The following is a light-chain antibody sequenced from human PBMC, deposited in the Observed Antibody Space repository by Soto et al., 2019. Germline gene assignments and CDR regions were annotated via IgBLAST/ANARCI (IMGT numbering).Light chain of an antibody. CDR2: GAS. CDR1: QSVSSSY. CDR3: QQYGSSPGT. V-gene: IGKV3-20*01. J-gene: IGKJ1*01. Sequence: EIVLTQSPGTLSLSPGERATLCCRASQSVSSSYLAWYQQKPGQAPRLLIYGASSRATGIPDRFSGSGSGTDFTLTISRLEPEDFALYYCQQYGSSPGTFGQGTKVEIK.